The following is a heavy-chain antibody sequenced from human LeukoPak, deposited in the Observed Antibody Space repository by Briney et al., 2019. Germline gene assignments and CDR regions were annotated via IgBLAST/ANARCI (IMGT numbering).Heavy chain of an antibody. V-gene: IGHV4-34*01. J-gene: IGHJ4*02. CDR3: ARLDSSPSYEDY. D-gene: IGHD6-13*01. CDR2: INHSGST. CDR1: GGSFSGYY. Sequence: SETLSLTCAVYGGSFSGYYWSWIRQPPGKGLEWIGEINHSGSTNYNPSLKSRVTISVDTSQNQFSLKLSSVTAADTAVYYCARLDSSPSYEDYWGQGTLVTVSS.